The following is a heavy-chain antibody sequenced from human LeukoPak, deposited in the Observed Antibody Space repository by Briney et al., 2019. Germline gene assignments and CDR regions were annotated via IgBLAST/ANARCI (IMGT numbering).Heavy chain of an antibody. J-gene: IGHJ5*02. Sequence: GESLKISCKGSGYSFTSFWIGWVRQMPGKGLEWMGIIYPGDSDTRYSPSFQGQVTISADKSISTAYLQWSSLKASDTAMYYCARTPMVRGVPNWFDPWGQGTLVTVSS. CDR1: GYSFTSFW. D-gene: IGHD3-10*01. CDR3: ARTPMVRGVPNWFDP. CDR2: IYPGDSDT. V-gene: IGHV5-51*01.